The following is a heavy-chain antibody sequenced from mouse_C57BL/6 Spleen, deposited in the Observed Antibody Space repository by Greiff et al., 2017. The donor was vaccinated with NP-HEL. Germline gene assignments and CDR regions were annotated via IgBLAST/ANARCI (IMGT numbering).Heavy chain of an antibody. CDR3: AKNDGYYVDYAMDY. CDR2: IWRGGST. CDR1: GFSLTSYG. V-gene: IGHV2-5*01. J-gene: IGHJ4*01. D-gene: IGHD2-3*01. Sequence: VKLQESGPGLVQPSQSLSITCTVSGFSLTSYGVHWVRQSPGKGLEWLGVIWRGGSTDYNAAFMSRLSITKDNSKSQVFFKMNSLQADDTAIYYCAKNDGYYVDYAMDYWGQGTSVTVSS.